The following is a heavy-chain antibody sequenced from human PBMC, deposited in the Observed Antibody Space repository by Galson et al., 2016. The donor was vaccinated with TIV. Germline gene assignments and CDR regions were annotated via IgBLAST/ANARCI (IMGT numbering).Heavy chain of an antibody. CDR3: ARSGDYGDY. J-gene: IGHJ4*02. Sequence: SCKASGYTFTSYDINWVRQATGQGLEWMGWMNPNSGNTGYAQKFRGRVTMTRNTSVRTAYMELSSLRSEDTAVYYSARSGDYGDYWGQGTLVTVSS. CDR1: GYTFTSYD. D-gene: IGHD4-17*01. V-gene: IGHV1-8*02. CDR2: MNPNSGNT.